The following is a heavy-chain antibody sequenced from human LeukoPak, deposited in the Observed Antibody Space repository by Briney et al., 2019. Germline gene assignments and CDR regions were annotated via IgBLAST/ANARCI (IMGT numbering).Heavy chain of an antibody. V-gene: IGHV4-59*11. J-gene: IGHJ4*02. CDR3: ARFEKRGPFDY. CDR2: IYYSGST. D-gene: IGHD3-10*01. Sequence: SGTLSLTCTVSGGSISSHYWSWIRQPPGKGLEWIGYIYYSGSTNYNPSLKSRVTISVDTSKNQFSLKLSSVTAADTAVYYCARFEKRGPFDYWGQGTLVTVFS. CDR1: GGSISSHY.